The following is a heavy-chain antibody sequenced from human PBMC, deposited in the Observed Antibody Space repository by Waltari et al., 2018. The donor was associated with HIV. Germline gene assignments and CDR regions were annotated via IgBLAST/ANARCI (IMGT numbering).Heavy chain of an antibody. Sequence: QVQLVQSGAEVKKPGASVKVSCKASGYTFTNFYMHWVRQATGQGLDWMGIIDPSGGRTVYARKFQGRVTMTRDTSTSTLYMELSSLRSEDTAVYYCARGFSGFDYWGQGTLVTVSS. CDR1: GYTFTNFY. V-gene: IGHV1-46*01. J-gene: IGHJ4*02. CDR2: IDPSGGRT. CDR3: ARGFSGFDY.